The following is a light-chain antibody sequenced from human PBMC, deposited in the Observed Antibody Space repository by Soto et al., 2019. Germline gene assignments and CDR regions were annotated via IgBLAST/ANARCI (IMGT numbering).Light chain of an antibody. J-gene: IGKJ1*01. CDR1: QAISTY. V-gene: IGKV1-39*01. Sequence: DIPMTQSPSSLSESAGDRVTITCRASQAISTYLNWYQQKPGKAPKLLIYAASSLQSGVPSRFSGSESETDFTLTISSLQPEDFATYSCQQSYSTTWTFGQGTKVEIQ. CDR3: QQSYSTTWT. CDR2: AAS.